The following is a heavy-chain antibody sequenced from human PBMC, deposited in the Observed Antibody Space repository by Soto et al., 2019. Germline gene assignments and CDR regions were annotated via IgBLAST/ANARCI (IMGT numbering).Heavy chain of an antibody. J-gene: IGHJ5*02. CDR2: ISAYNGNT. D-gene: IGHD1-7*01. Sequence: QVQLVQSGAEVKKPGASVKVYCKASGYTFSSYGISWVRQAPGQGLEWMGRISAYNGNTNYAQKLQGRVTMTTDTSTSTAYMELRSLRSDDTAVYYCARDRGYNWNYGWFDPWGQGTLVTVSS. CDR3: ARDRGYNWNYGWFDP. CDR1: GYTFSSYG. V-gene: IGHV1-18*01.